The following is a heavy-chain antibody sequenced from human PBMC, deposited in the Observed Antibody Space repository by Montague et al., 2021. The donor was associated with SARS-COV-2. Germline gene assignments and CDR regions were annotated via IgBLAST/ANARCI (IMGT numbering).Heavy chain of an antibody. Sequence: SETLSLTCTVSGGSISSSSYYWGWIRQPPGKGLEWIGSIYYSGSTYYNPSLKSRVTISVDTSKNQFSLKLSSVTAADTAVYYCARSDLSVIVLVVYATRGGYFDLWGRGNLVTVSP. J-gene: IGHJ2*01. V-gene: IGHV4-39*07. D-gene: IGHD2-8*02. CDR1: GGSISSSSYY. CDR2: IYYSGST. CDR3: ARSDLSVIVLVVYATRGGYFDL.